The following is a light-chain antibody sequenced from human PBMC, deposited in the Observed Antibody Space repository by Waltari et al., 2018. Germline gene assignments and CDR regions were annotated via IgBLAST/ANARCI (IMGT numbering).Light chain of an antibody. CDR1: KGISNY. J-gene: IGKJ4*01. CDR2: AAS. Sequence: DIQMTQSPSSPSASVGYRVTIPCLASKGISNYLAWFHKKPGKSPKSLIYAASSLQSGIPSKFSGSGSGTDFTLTISSLQPEDSATYYCQQYINFPFTLGGGTKVEIK. CDR3: QQYINFPFT. V-gene: IGKV1-16*02.